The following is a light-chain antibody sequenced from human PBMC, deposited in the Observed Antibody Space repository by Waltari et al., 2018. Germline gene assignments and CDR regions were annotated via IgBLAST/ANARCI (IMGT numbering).Light chain of an antibody. V-gene: IGKV1-39*01. CDR3: QQSQTTLFT. CDR1: QSLDMG. Sequence: IQMTQSPSSLSASVGDRVTITCRANQSLDMGLNWYQQKSRRAPNLLIYAASTLLRGVPSRFSGGGSGTEFTLTINGLQPEDFATYFCQQSQTTLFTFGPGTTVDVK. J-gene: IGKJ3*01. CDR2: AAS.